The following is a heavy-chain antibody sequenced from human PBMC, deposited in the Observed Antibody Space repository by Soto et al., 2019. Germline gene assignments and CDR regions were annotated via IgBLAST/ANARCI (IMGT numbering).Heavy chain of an antibody. D-gene: IGHD1-26*01. CDR2: ISYDGSNK. CDR3: AKSDSGSYLDAFDI. J-gene: IGHJ3*02. V-gene: IGHV3-30*18. CDR1: GFTFSSYG. Sequence: PVGSLRLSCAASGFTFSSYGMHWVRQAPGKGLEWVAVISYDGSNKYYADSVKGRFTISRGNSKNTLYLQMNSLRAEDTAVYYCAKSDSGSYLDAFDIWGQGTMVTVSS.